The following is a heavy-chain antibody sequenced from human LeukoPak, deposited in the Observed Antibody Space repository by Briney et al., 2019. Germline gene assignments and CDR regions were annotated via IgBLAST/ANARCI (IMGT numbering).Heavy chain of an antibody. J-gene: IGHJ6*02. V-gene: IGHV4-59*01. CDR1: GGSISSYY. D-gene: IGHD2/OR15-2a*01. CDR2: IYYSGST. CDR3: ARAHSIASYYYGVDV. Sequence: SETLSLTCTVSGGSISSYYWSWIRQPPGKGLEWIGYIYYSGSTNYNPSLKSRVTISVDTSKNQLSLKLSSVTAADTAVYYCARAHSIASYYYGVDVWGQGTTVTVSS.